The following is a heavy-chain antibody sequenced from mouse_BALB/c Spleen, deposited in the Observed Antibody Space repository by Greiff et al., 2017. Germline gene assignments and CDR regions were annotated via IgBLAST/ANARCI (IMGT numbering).Heavy chain of an antibody. V-gene: IGHV14-3*02. CDR1: GFNIKDTY. Sequence: EVQLVESGAELVKPGASVKLSCTASGFNIKDTYMHWVKQRPEQGLEWIGRIDPANGNTKYDPKFQGKATITADTSSNTAYLQLSSLTSEDTAVYYCARRGVYDSYYFDYWGQGTTLTVSS. CDR3: ARRGVYDSYYFDY. CDR2: IDPANGNT. D-gene: IGHD2-3*01. J-gene: IGHJ2*01.